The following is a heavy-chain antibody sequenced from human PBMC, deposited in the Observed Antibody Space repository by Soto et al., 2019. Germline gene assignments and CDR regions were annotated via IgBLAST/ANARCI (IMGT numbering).Heavy chain of an antibody. CDR2: IIPIFGTA. Sequence: SEKVSCKASGGTFSSYAISWVRQAPGQGLEWMGGIIPIFGTANYAQKFQGRVTITADESTSTAYMELSSLRSEDTAVYYCATPAYYYDSRGSVGVLDYWGQGTLVSVSS. CDR1: GGTFSSYA. CDR3: ATPAYYYDSRGSVGVLDY. V-gene: IGHV1-69*13. J-gene: IGHJ4*02. D-gene: IGHD3-22*01.